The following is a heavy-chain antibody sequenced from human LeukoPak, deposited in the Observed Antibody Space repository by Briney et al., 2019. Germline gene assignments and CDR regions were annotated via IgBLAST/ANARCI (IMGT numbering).Heavy chain of an antibody. D-gene: IGHD3-10*01. J-gene: IGHJ4*02. CDR3: AGSPYGSGSSFDY. Sequence: SETLSLTCAVYGGSFSDYYWGWIRQPPGKGLEWIGSIYYSGSTYYNPSLKSRVTISVDTSKNQFSLKLSSVTAADTAVYYCAGSPYGSGSSFDYWGQGTLVTVSS. V-gene: IGHV4-39*01. CDR2: IYYSGST. CDR1: GGSFSDYY.